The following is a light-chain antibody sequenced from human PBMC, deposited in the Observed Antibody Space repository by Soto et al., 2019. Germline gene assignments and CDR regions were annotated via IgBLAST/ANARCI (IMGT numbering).Light chain of an antibody. Sequence: ENVLKQSPGTLSLTPGERATLSCRASQSVSNNYLAWYQQKPGQAPRLLIYGASNRATGIPDRFSGRGSGTDFTLTISRLEPDDFAVYYCQQYGSSGTFGQGPMV. CDR1: QSVSNNY. J-gene: IGKJ1*01. CDR2: GAS. V-gene: IGKV3-20*01. CDR3: QQYGSSGT.